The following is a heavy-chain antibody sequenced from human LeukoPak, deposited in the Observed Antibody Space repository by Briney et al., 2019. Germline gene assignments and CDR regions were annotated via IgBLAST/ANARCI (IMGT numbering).Heavy chain of an antibody. D-gene: IGHD3-9*01. J-gene: IGHJ3*02. V-gene: IGHV1-46*01. CDR1: GYTFTSYY. Sequence: ASVKVSCKASGYTFTSYYMHWVRQAPGQGLEWMGIINPSGGSTSYAQKFQGRVTMTRDTSTSTVYMELSSLRSEDTAVYYCARESIDDILTGYYKGDALDIWGQGTMVTVSS. CDR3: ARESIDDILTGYYKGDALDI. CDR2: INPSGGST.